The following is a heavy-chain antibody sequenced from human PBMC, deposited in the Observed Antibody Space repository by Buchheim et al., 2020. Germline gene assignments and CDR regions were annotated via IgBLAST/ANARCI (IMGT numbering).Heavy chain of an antibody. CDR2: IYYSGST. V-gene: IGHV4-39*01. Sequence: QLQLQESGPGLVKPSETLSLTCTVSGGSISSSSYYWGWIRQPPGKGLEWIGSIYYSGSTYYNRSLKSRVTISVDTSKNQFSLKLSPVTAADTAVYYCARREYSSSSYYFDYWGQGTL. J-gene: IGHJ4*02. CDR3: ARREYSSSSYYFDY. D-gene: IGHD6-6*01. CDR1: GGSISSSSYY.